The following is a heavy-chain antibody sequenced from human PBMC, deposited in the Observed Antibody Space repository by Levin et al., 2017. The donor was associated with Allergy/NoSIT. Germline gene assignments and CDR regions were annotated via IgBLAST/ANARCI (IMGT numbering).Heavy chain of an antibody. CDR1: GFTFSSYG. D-gene: IGHD3-10*01. Sequence: GGSLRLSCAASGFTFSSYGMHWVRQAPGKGLEWVAVISYDGSNKYYADSVKGRFTISRDNSKNTLYLQMNSLRAEDTAVYYCAKDRLYGSGSYYNWVVTRRDYYYYGMDVWGQGTTVTVSS. J-gene: IGHJ6*02. CDR2: ISYDGSNK. CDR3: AKDRLYGSGSYYNWVVTRRDYYYYGMDV. V-gene: IGHV3-30*18.